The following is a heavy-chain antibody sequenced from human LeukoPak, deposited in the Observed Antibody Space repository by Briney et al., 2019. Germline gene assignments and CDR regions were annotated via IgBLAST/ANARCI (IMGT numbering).Heavy chain of an antibody. J-gene: IGHJ6*02. CDR2: IIPILGIA. Sequence: WASVKVSCKASGGTFSSYAISWVRQAPGQGLEWMGRIIPILGIANYAQKFQGRVTITADKSTSTAYMELGSLRSEDTAVYYCAREFRITMVRGVTGYYGMDVWGQGTTVTVSS. CDR1: GGTFSSYA. V-gene: IGHV1-69*04. D-gene: IGHD3-10*01. CDR3: AREFRITMVRGVTGYYGMDV.